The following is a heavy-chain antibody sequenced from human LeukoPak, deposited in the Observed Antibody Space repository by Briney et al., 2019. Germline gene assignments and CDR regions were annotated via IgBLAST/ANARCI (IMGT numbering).Heavy chain of an antibody. CDR2: IYYSGST. V-gene: IGHV4-39*01. J-gene: IGHJ5*02. Sequence: SSETLSLTCTVSGGSISSSSYYWGWIRQPPGKGLEWIGSIYYSGSTYYNPSLKSRVTISVDTSKNQFSLKLSSVTAADTAVYYCARRASGRGHNWFDPWGQGTLVTVSS. D-gene: IGHD1-26*01. CDR3: ARRASGRGHNWFDP. CDR1: GGSISSSSYY.